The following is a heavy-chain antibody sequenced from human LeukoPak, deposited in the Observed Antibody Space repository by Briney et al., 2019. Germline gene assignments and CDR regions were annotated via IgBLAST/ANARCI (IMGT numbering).Heavy chain of an antibody. CDR2: INPNNGDT. V-gene: IGHV1-2*02. Sequence: ASVKVSCKASGDNFRSYALTWVRQAPGQGLEWVGWINPNNGDTIYTEKFQGRITVTRDTSISTAYLELSRLRTNDTAVYYCARVGPTQDWGQGTLVTVSS. CDR1: GDNFRSYA. J-gene: IGHJ4*02. D-gene: IGHD1-26*01. CDR3: ARVGPTQD.